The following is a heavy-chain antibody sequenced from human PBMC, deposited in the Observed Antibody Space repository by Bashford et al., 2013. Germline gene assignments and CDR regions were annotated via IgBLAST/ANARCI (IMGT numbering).Heavy chain of an antibody. Sequence: ASVKVSCKASGYTFTSYYMHWVRQVPGQGLEWMGWINPNPNSGATKSSQNFQGRVTMTRDTSISTAYMELSSLTSDDTAVYYCARDGPVVGVWNAFDVWAKGQWSPSPQ. D-gene: IGHD1-26*01. CDR1: GYTFTSYY. CDR2: INPNPNSGAT. CDR3: ARDGPVVGVWNAFDV. J-gene: IGHJ3*01. V-gene: IGHV1-2*02.